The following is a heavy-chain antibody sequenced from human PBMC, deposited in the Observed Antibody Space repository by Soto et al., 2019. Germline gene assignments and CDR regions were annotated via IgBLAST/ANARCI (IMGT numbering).Heavy chain of an antibody. Sequence: SVNVSWKAAGGGFSIYAISWGRQAPGQGLEWMGGIIPIFGTANYAQKFQGRVTITADESTSTAYMELSSLRSEDTAVYYCASSEYRGVWFGELLYAPRTPPHYYYGMDVWGQGTTVTVSS. CDR1: GGGFSIYA. D-gene: IGHD3-10*01. CDR3: ASSEYRGVWFGELLYAPRTPPHYYYGMDV. J-gene: IGHJ6*02. V-gene: IGHV1-69*13. CDR2: IIPIFGTA.